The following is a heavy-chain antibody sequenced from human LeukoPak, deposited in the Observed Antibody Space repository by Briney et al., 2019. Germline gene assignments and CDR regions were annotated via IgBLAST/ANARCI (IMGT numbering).Heavy chain of an antibody. J-gene: IGHJ4*02. D-gene: IGHD3-10*01. V-gene: IGHV3-64D*06. CDR3: VKGWVRGVMNY. CDR2: ISNNADTT. Sequence: PGGSLRLSCAASGFTFSSYAMSWVRQAPGKGLEYVSAISNNADTTYYADSVKGRFTISRDNSKNTLYLQMSSLRAEDTAVYSCVKGWVRGVMNYWGQGTLVTVSS. CDR1: GFTFSSYA.